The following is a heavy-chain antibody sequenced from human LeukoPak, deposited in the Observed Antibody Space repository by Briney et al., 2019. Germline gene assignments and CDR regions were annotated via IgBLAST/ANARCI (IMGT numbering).Heavy chain of an antibody. V-gene: IGHV3-23*01. CDR3: AKSLTIYYGDYVRY. CDR1: GFTFSSYA. D-gene: IGHD4-17*01. Sequence: GGSLRLSCAASGFTFSSYAMSWVRQAPGKGLEWVSAISGSGGSTYYADSVKGRFTTSRDNSKNTLYLQMNSLRAEDTAVYYCAKSLTIYYGDYVRYWGQGTLVTVSS. CDR2: ISGSGGST. J-gene: IGHJ4*02.